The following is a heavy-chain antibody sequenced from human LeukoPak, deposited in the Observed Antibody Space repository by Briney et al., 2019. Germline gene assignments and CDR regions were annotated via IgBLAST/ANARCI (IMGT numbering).Heavy chain of an antibody. D-gene: IGHD3-22*01. V-gene: IGHV4-61*02. J-gene: IGHJ6*02. CDR2: IYSSGST. CDR3: ARDYYDSSGYGYGMDV. CDR1: GGSISSGIYY. Sequence: SQTLSLTCTVSGGSISSGIYYWSWIRQPAGKGLEWIGRIYSSGSTNYNPSLKSRLTISVDTSKNQFSLKLNSVTAADTAVYYCARDYYDSSGYGYGMDVWGQGTTVTVSS.